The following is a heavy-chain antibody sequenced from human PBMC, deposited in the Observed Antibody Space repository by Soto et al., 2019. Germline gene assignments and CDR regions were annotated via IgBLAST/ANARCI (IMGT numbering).Heavy chain of an antibody. D-gene: IGHD4-4*01. CDR3: ARGMTTVTTLDY. Sequence: PSETLSLTCTVSGGSINNYYWSWIRQPPGKGLEWIAYIYYSGSTYYNPSLKSRVTISVDRSKNQFSLKLSSVTAADTAVYYCARGMTTVTTLDYWGQGTLVTVSS. V-gene: IGHV4-59*12. J-gene: IGHJ4*02. CDR1: GGSINNYY. CDR2: IYYSGST.